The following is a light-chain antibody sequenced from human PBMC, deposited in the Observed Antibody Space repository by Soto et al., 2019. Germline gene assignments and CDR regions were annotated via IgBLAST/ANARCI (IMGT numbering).Light chain of an antibody. CDR3: QQYYSRSRT. V-gene: IGKV4-1*01. CDR2: WAS. Sequence: DIVMTQSPDSLAVSLGERATINCKSSQSVLYSSTNKNYLAWYQQKAGQPPKLLIYWASTRESGVPDRISGSGSGTDFTLTISSLQAEDVAGYDCQQYYSRSRTFGQETKLEIK. J-gene: IGKJ2*01. CDR1: QSVLYSSTNKNY.